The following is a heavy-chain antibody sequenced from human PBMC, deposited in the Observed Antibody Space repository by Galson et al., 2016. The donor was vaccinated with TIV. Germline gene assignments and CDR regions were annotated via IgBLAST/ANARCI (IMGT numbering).Heavy chain of an antibody. CDR3: ARDLKYNGPTRAFDI. Sequence: SGKVSCKASGYTFIYYTMHWVRQAPGQRLEWMGWLNPGNGNTKYSERFQGRVTITRDTSASTSFMELRSLRSDDTAVYYCARDLKYNGPTRAFDIWGQGTIVTVSS. V-gene: IGHV1-3*01. CDR1: GYTFIYYT. J-gene: IGHJ3*02. CDR2: LNPGNGNT. D-gene: IGHD1-1*01.